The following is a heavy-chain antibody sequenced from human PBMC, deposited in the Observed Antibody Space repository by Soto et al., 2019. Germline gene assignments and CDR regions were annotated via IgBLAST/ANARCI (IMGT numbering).Heavy chain of an antibody. V-gene: IGHV4-31*03. CDR3: ARDRDGYCGSTSCSYYGMDV. CDR2: IYYSGST. CDR1: GGSISSGGYY. Sequence: LSLTCTVSGGSISSGGYYWSWIRQHPGKGLEWIGYIYYSGSTYYNPSLKSRVTISVDTSKNQFSLKLSSVTAADTAVYYCARDRDGYCGSTSCSYYGMDVWGQGTTVTVSS. J-gene: IGHJ6*02. D-gene: IGHD2-2*01.